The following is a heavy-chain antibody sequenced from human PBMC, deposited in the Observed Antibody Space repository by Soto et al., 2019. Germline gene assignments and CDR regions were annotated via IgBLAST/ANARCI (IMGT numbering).Heavy chain of an antibody. D-gene: IGHD3-3*01. Sequence: QVQLVQSGAEVKKPGASVKVSCKASGYTFTSYGISWVRQAPGQGLEWMGWISAYNGNTNYAQKLQGRVTMTTDTSTSTAYMELRSLRSDDTAVYYCAIYPTELRFLEWLSISPPYMDVCGKGTTVTVAS. CDR2: ISAYNGNT. CDR3: AIYPTELRFLEWLSISPPYMDV. J-gene: IGHJ6*03. CDR1: GYTFTSYG. V-gene: IGHV1-18*01.